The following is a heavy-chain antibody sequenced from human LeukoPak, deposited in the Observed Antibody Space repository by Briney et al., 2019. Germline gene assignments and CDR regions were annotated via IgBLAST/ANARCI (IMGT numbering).Heavy chain of an antibody. CDR2: IYCSGST. CDR3: ARLGSRGDDY. V-gene: IGHV4-59*08. D-gene: IGHD3-10*01. Sequence: SETLSLTCTVSGGSISSYYWSWIRQPPGKGLEWIGYIYCSGSTNYNPSLKSRVTISVDTSKNQFSLKLSSVTAADTAVYYCARLGSRGDDYWGQGTLVTVSS. J-gene: IGHJ4*02. CDR1: GGSISSYY.